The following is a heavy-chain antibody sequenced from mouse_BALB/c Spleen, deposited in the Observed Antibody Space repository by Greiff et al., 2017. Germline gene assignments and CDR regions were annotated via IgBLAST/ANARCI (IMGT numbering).Heavy chain of an antibody. CDR2: ISSGGSYT. D-gene: IGHD2-2*01. V-gene: IGHV5-6*02. CDR1: GFTFSSYG. CDR3: ARRDGYDGSWFAY. Sequence: EVKLQESGGDLVKPGGSLKLSCAASGFTFSSYGMSWVRQTPDKRLEWVATISSGGSYTYYPDSVKGRFTISRDNAKNTLYLQMSRLKSEDTAMYYCARRDGYDGSWFAYWGQGTLVTVSA. J-gene: IGHJ3*01.